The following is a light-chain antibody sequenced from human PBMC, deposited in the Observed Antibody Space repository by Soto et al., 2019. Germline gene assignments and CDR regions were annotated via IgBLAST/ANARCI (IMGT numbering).Light chain of an antibody. CDR2: EGS. J-gene: IGLJ1*01. Sequence: QSALTQPASVSGSPGQSITISCTGTSSDVGSYNFVSWYQQHPGKAPKLMIYEGSKRPSGVSNRFSGSKSGNTASLTISGLQAEDEADYYCCSYAGSSTWVFATGTKLTVL. CDR1: SSDVGSYNF. V-gene: IGLV2-23*01. CDR3: CSYAGSSTWV.